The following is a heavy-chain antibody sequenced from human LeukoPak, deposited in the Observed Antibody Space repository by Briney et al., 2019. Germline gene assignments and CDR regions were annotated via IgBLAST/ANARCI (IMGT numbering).Heavy chain of an antibody. J-gene: IGHJ6*02. CDR3: ASVYYYGMDV. CDR2: ISSSGSTI. CDR1: GFTFSHFW. V-gene: IGHV3-11*01. Sequence: PGGSLRLSCAASGFTFSHFWMSWIRQAPGKGLEWVSYISSSGSTIYYADSVKGRFTISRDNAKNSLYLQMNSLRAEDTALYYCASVYYYGMDVWGQGTTVTVSS.